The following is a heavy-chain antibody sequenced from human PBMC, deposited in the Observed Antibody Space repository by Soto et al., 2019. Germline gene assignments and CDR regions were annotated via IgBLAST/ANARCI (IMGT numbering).Heavy chain of an antibody. J-gene: IGHJ4*02. CDR3: ANPPDYNWNDY. D-gene: IGHD1-1*01. CDR2: VSGSGGST. Sequence: EVQLLESGGGLVQPGGSLRLSCAASGFTFSSYAMSWVRQAPGKGLEWISAVSGSGGSTYYADSVKGRFTISRDNSKDTLYLQLNNLVAEEPAVYDCANPPDYNWNDYWGQGTMVTVSS. CDR1: GFTFSSYA. V-gene: IGHV3-23*01.